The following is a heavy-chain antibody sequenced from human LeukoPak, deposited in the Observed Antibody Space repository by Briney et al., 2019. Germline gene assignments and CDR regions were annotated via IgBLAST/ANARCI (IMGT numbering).Heavy chain of an antibody. CDR2: ISAYNGNT. CDR1: GYTFTSYG. Sequence: ASVKVSCKASGYTFTSYGISWVRQAPGQGLEWMGWISAYNGNTNYAQKLQGRVTMTTDTSTSTAYMELRSLRSDDTAVYYCARDMSFAVSMVSPDYWGQGTLVTVSS. CDR3: ARDMSFAVSMVSPDY. J-gene: IGHJ4*02. V-gene: IGHV1-18*01. D-gene: IGHD2-8*01.